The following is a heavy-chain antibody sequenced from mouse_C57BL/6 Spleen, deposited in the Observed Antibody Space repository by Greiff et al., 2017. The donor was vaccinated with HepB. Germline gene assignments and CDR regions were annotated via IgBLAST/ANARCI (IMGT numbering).Heavy chain of an antibody. V-gene: IGHV1-26*01. CDR1: GYTFTDYY. D-gene: IGHD2-2*01. CDR3: ARMGGYDEGAWFAY. J-gene: IGHJ3*01. CDR2: INPNNGGT. Sequence: VQLQQSGPELVKPGASVKISCKASGYTFTDYYMNWVKQSHGKSLEWIGDINPNNGGTSYNQKFKGKATLTVDKSSSTAYMELRSLTSEDSAVYYCARMGGYDEGAWFAYWGQGTLVTVSA.